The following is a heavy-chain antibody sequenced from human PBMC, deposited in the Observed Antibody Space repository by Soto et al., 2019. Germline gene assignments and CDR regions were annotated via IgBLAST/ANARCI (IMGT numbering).Heavy chain of an antibody. Sequence: GSLRLSCAASGFTFSSYSMNCVRQAQGKGLEWVSYISSSSRTIYYADSVKGRFTISRDNAKNSLYLQMNSLRDEDTAVYYCARGKGKGYSYGTDAFDIWGQGTMVTVSS. J-gene: IGHJ3*02. V-gene: IGHV3-48*02. CDR3: ARGKGKGYSYGTDAFDI. D-gene: IGHD5-18*01. CDR2: ISSSSRTI. CDR1: GFTFSSYS.